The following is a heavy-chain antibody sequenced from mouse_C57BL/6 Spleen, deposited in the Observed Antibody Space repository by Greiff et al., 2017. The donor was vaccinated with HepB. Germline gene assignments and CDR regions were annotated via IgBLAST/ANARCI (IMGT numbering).Heavy chain of an antibody. D-gene: IGHD1-1*01. V-gene: IGHV1-9*01. J-gene: IGHJ1*03. Sequence: QVQLQQSGAELMKPGASVKLSCKATGYTFTGYWIEWVKQRPGHGLEWIGEILPGSGSTNYNEKFKGKATFTADTSSNPAYMQLSSLTTEDSAIYYCARGITVEWYFDVWGTGTTVTVSS. CDR3: ARGITVEWYFDV. CDR2: ILPGSGST. CDR1: GYTFTGYW.